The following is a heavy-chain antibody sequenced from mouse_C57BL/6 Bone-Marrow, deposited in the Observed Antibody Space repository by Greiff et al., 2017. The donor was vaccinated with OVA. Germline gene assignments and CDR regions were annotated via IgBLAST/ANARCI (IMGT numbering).Heavy chain of an antibody. CDR3: ARGMVTTKEDFDY. Sequence: VQLQQSGAELVKPGASVKLSCTASGFNIKDYYMHWVKQRTEQGLEWIGRIDPEDGETKYAPKFQGKATITADTSYNTADLQLSGLTSEATAVYYGARGMVTTKEDFDYWGQGTTLTVSS. J-gene: IGHJ2*01. CDR2: IDPEDGET. D-gene: IGHD2-2*01. V-gene: IGHV14-2*01. CDR1: GFNIKDYY.